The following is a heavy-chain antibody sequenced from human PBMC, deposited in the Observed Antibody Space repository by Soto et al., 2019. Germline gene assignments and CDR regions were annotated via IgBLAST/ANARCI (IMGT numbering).Heavy chain of an antibody. Sequence: QVQMQESGPGLVKTSETLSLTCTVSGGSISSYYWTWIRQPPGKEPEWIAYIYYTGSTSYNPSLKSRVTISLDTSKNQFSLNLSSVTAADTAVYYCARHHRYCTGGSCYAIDSWGPGTLVTVSS. D-gene: IGHD2-15*01. CDR3: ARHHRYCTGGSCYAIDS. V-gene: IGHV4-59*08. CDR2: IYYTGST. J-gene: IGHJ4*02. CDR1: GGSISSYY.